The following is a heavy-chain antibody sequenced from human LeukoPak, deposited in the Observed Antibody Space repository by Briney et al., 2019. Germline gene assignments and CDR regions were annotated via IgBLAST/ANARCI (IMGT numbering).Heavy chain of an antibody. CDR2: ISYDGSNK. J-gene: IGHJ6*03. CDR3: ARDQGGCSSTSCSLLKYYYYYMGV. D-gene: IGHD2-2*01. V-gene: IGHV3-30*01. CDR1: GFSFSSYA. Sequence: TGRSLRLSCAASGFSFSSYAMHWVRQAPGKGLEWVAVISYDGSNKYYADSVKCRFTISRDNSKNTLYLQMNSLRAEDTAVYYCARDQGGCSSTSCSLLKYYYYYMGVWGKGTTVTVSS.